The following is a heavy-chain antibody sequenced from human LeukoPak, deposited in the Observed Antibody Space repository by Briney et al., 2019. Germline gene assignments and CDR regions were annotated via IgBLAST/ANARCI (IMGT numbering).Heavy chain of an antibody. CDR3: ARCEWLRFCDFDY. V-gene: IGHV3-48*01. J-gene: IGHJ4*02. CDR1: GFTFSSYS. CDR2: ISSSSSTI. D-gene: IGHD5-12*01. Sequence: GGSLRLSCAASGFTFSSYSMNWVRQAPGKGLEWVSYISSSSSTIYYADSVKGRFTISRDNAKNSLYLQTNSLRAEDTAVYYCARCEWLRFCDFDYWGQGTLVTVSS.